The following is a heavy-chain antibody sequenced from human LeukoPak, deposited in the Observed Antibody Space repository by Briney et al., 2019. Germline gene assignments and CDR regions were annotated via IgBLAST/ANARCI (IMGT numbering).Heavy chain of an antibody. J-gene: IGHJ4*02. CDR3: ASPSYDSSGYFDY. Sequence: ASVKVSCKVSGYTLTELSMHLGRQAPGKGLEWMGGFDPEDGETIYAQKFQGRVTMTEDTSTDTAYMELSSLRSEDTAVYYCASPSYDSSGYFDYWGQGTLVTVSS. V-gene: IGHV1-24*01. CDR1: GYTLTELS. D-gene: IGHD3-22*01. CDR2: FDPEDGET.